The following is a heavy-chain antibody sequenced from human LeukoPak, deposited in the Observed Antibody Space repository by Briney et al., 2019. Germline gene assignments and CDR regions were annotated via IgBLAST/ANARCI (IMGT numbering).Heavy chain of an antibody. CDR1: GFTFSRYA. J-gene: IGHJ5*02. CDR2: ISGSGGST. Sequence: QSGGSLRLSCAASGFTFSRYAMSWVRQAPGKGPEWVSAISGSGGSTYYADSVKGRFTISRDNSKNTLYLQMNSLRAEGTAVYYCAKHGSGSYYLWIVSDWFDPWGQGTLVTVSS. D-gene: IGHD3-10*01. V-gene: IGHV3-23*01. CDR3: AKHGSGSYYLWIVSDWFDP.